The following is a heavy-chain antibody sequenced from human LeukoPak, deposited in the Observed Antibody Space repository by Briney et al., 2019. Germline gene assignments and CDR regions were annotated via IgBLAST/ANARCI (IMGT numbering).Heavy chain of an antibody. V-gene: IGHV1-46*01. CDR2: INPSGGST. CDR1: GYTFTSYY. J-gene: IGHJ4*02. CDR3: ARDSKATLPVDY. Sequence: ASVKVSCKASGYTFTSYYMHWVRQAPGQGREWMGIINPSGGSTSYAQKFQGRVTMTRDTSTSTVYMELSSPRSEDTAVYYCARDSKATLPVDYWGQGTLVTVSS.